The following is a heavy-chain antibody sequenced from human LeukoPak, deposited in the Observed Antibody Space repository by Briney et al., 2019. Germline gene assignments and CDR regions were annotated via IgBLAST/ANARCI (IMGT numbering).Heavy chain of an antibody. J-gene: IGHJ4*02. CDR2: IYISGWT. D-gene: IGHD6-19*01. V-gene: IGHV4-4*07. Sequence: SETLSLTCTVSGGSISPYYWSWIRQPAGKGLEWIGRIYISGWTNYNPSLKSRLTMSVDTSTNQFSLKLTSVTAADTAVYYCARDEGNGWPFDYWGQGTLVSVSS. CDR3: ARDEGNGWPFDY. CDR1: GGSISPYY.